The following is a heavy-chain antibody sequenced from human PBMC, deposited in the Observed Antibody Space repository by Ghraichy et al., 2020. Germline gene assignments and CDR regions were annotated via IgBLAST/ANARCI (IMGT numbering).Heavy chain of an antibody. Sequence: ASVKVSCKASGYTFSTYDISWVRRAPGQGLEWMGWMNPNSGNTGYAQKFRGAVTFTRDTSISTAYMEVNSLTSEDTAVYYCARAIRYQLLSEFWGQGTLVTVSS. CDR3: ARAIRYQLLSEF. CDR1: GYTFSTYD. V-gene: IGHV1-8*03. CDR2: MNPNSGNT. D-gene: IGHD2-21*01. J-gene: IGHJ4*02.